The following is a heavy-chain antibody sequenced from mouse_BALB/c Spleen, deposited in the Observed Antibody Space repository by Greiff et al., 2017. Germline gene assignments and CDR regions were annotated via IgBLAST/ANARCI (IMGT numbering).Heavy chain of an antibody. CDR3: ARGEVRRKSAMDY. CDR1: GFTFSSFG. V-gene: IGHV5-6-5*01. D-gene: IGHD2-14*01. Sequence: EVKVVESGGGLVQPGGSRKLSCAASGFTFSSFGMHWVRQAPEKGLEWVASISSGGSTYYPDSVKGRFTISRDNARNILYLQMSSLRSEDTAMYYCARGEVRRKSAMDYWGQGTSVTVSS. J-gene: IGHJ4*01. CDR2: ISSGGST.